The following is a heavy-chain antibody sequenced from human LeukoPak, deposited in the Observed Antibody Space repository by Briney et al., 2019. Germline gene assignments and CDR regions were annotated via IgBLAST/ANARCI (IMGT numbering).Heavy chain of an antibody. V-gene: IGHV4-59*01. CDR3: ARVGTGAYFDY. CDR1: GGSISSYY. Sequence: SETLPLTRTVSGGSISSYYWSWIRQPPGKGLEWIGYIYYSGSTNYNPSPKSRVTISVDTSKNQFSLKLSSVTAADTAVYYCARVGTGAYFDYWGQGTLVTVSS. J-gene: IGHJ4*02. D-gene: IGHD1-14*01. CDR2: IYYSGST.